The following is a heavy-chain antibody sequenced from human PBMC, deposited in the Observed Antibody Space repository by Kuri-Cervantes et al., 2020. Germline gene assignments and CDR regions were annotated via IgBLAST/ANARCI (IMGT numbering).Heavy chain of an antibody. V-gene: IGHV3-11*06. J-gene: IGHJ4*02. Sequence: GESLKISCAASGFTVSSNYMSWVRQAPGKGLEWVSYITPGGVSTHYADSVKGRFTISRDDAKNSLYLQMNSLRAEDTALYYCARERPACADDCLDFWGQGTLVTVSS. CDR2: ITPGGVST. CDR3: ARERPACADDCLDF. CDR1: GFTVSSNY. D-gene: IGHD2-21*01.